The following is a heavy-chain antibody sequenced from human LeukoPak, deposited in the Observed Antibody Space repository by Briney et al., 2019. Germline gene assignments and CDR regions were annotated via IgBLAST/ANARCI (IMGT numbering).Heavy chain of an antibody. CDR3: ARWHRYYFDY. CDR1: GGSISSGGYY. CDR2: IYYSGSA. Sequence: PSQTLSLTCTVSGGSISSGGYYWSWIRRHPGKGLEWIGYIYYSGSAYYNPSLKSRVTISVDTSENQFSLKLSSVTAADTAVYYCARWHRYYFDYWGQGTLVTVSS. J-gene: IGHJ4*02. V-gene: IGHV4-31*03.